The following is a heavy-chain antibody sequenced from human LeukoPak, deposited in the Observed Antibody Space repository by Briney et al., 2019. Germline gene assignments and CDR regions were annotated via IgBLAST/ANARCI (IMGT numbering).Heavy chain of an antibody. Sequence: GGSRRLSCAASGFXFSSYAISWVRQAPGKGLEWVSAISGSGGSTYYADSVKGRFTISRDNSKNTLYLQMNSLRAEDTAVYYCAKDYYGSGSYYKEDAFDIWGQGTMVTVSS. V-gene: IGHV3-23*01. J-gene: IGHJ3*02. CDR3: AKDYYGSGSYYKEDAFDI. CDR2: ISGSGGST. D-gene: IGHD3-10*01. CDR1: GFXFSSYA.